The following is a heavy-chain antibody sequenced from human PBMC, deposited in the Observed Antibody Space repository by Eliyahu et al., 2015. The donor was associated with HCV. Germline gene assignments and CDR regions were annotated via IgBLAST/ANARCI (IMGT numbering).Heavy chain of an antibody. J-gene: IGHJ6*02. Sequence: EVQLVESGGGLVQPGGSLRLSCAASGFTFSSYAMHWVRQAPGKGLEYVSAISSNGGSTXYANSVKGRFTISRDNSKNTLYLQMGSLRAEDMAVYYCARVRYNWNDVYYGMDVWGQGTTVTVSS. D-gene: IGHD1-20*01. V-gene: IGHV3-64*01. CDR2: ISSNGGST. CDR3: ARVRYNWNDVYYGMDV. CDR1: GFTFSSYA.